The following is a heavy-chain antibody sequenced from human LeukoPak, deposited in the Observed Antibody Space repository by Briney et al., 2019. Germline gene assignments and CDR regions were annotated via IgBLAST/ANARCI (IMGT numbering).Heavy chain of an antibody. V-gene: IGHV3-73*01. D-gene: IGHD6-19*01. CDR2: IGVRTNSYAT. Sequence: GESLRLSCAASGFTFSVSDMHWVRQASGKGLEWVGRIGVRTNSYATAYAAALQGRFTISRDDSKNTAYLQMNSLTTEDTAVYYCTTYSSGHYWGQGTLDTV. CDR1: GFTFSVSD. CDR3: TTYSSGHY. J-gene: IGHJ4*02.